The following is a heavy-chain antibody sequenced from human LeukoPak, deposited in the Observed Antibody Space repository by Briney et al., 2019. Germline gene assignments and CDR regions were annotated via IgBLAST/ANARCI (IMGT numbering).Heavy chain of an antibody. J-gene: IGHJ6*03. CDR1: GGSISSGGYY. Sequence: NPSQTLSLTCTVSGGSISSGGYYWSWIRQPPGKGLEWIGYIYYSGSTYYNPSLKSRVTISVDTSKNQFSLKLSSVTAADTAVYYCARGGWRTSYYYHMDVWGKGTTVTVSS. V-gene: IGHV4-30-4*08. CDR2: IYYSGST. D-gene: IGHD1-14*01. CDR3: ARGGWRTSYYYHMDV.